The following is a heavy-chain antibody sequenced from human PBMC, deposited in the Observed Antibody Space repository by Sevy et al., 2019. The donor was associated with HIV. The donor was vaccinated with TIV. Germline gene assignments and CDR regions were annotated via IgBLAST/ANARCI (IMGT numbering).Heavy chain of an antibody. CDR2: IHGRNNVT. Sequence: GGSLRLSCTASGFTFNNYAMTWVRQAPGKGLEWVSSIHGRNNVTIYAESVRGRFTLSRDISKNTLYLQMNSLRVEDTAVYYCARHTGEPYYFEIWGQGTLVTVSS. CDR1: GFTFNNYA. J-gene: IGHJ4*02. V-gene: IGHV3-23*01. CDR3: ARHTGEPYYFEI. D-gene: IGHD3-9*01.